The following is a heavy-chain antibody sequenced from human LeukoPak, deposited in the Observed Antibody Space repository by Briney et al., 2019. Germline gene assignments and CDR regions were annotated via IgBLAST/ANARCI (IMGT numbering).Heavy chain of an antibody. J-gene: IGHJ5*02. CDR3: AGLDTAMIHSS. CDR1: GLNLDAYA. V-gene: IGHV3-7*01. Sequence: PGGSLRLSCAASGLNLDAYAMHWVRHAPGKGLEWVANIKQDGSEKYYVDSVKGRFTISRDNAKNSLYLQMNSLRAEDTAVYYCAGLDTAMIHSSWGQGTLVTVSS. D-gene: IGHD5-18*01. CDR2: IKQDGSEK.